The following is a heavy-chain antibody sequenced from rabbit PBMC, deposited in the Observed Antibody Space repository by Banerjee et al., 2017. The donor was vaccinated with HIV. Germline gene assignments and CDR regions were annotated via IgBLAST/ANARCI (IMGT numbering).Heavy chain of an antibody. V-gene: IGHV1S45*01. CDR2: IYADSGST. CDR3: ARDRYAGSSYNL. CDR1: GFTVSGSFW. J-gene: IGHJ3*01. Sequence: QEQLEESGGDLVKPEGSLTLTCTASGFTVSGSFWICWVRQAPGKGLEWIACIYADSGSTYYATWAKGRFTISKTSSTTVTLQMTSLTAADTATYFCARDRYAGSSYNLWGQGTLVTVS. D-gene: IGHD8-1*01.